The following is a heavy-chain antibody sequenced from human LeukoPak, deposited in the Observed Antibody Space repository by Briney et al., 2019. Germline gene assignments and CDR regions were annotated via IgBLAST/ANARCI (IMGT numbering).Heavy chain of an antibody. CDR3: ARGPRY. Sequence: SETLSLTCAVYGGSFSGYYWSWIRQPPGKGLEWIGEINHSGSTNYNPSLKSRVTISVDTSKNQFSLKLSSVTAADTAVYYCARGPRYWGRGTLVTVSS. CDR2: INHSGST. V-gene: IGHV4-34*01. CDR1: GGSFSGYY. J-gene: IGHJ4*02.